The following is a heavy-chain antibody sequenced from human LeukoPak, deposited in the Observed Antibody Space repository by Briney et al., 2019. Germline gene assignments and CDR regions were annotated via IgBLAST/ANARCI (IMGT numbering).Heavy chain of an antibody. CDR1: GFTFGTYA. CDR2: IIGSGGNT. Sequence: GGSLRLSCAASGFTFGTYAMSWVRQAPGEGLEWVSAIIGSGGNTYYADSVKGRFTISRDNSMNTLYLHVNSLRAEDTAVYYCAKDRRGCTSTSCYYRFDYWGQGTLVTVSS. J-gene: IGHJ4*02. CDR3: AKDRRGCTSTSCYYRFDY. D-gene: IGHD2-2*01. V-gene: IGHV3-23*01.